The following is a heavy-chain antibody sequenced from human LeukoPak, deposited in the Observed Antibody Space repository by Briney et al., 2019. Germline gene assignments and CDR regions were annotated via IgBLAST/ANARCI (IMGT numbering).Heavy chain of an antibody. D-gene: IGHD1-26*01. CDR3: ARHKQSGTYYDAFDI. CDR2: IYYSGST. V-gene: IGHV4-39*01. J-gene: IGHJ3*02. CDR1: GGSIGSTTYY. Sequence: PSETLSLTCTVSGGSIGSTTYYWGWICQPPGKELECIGSIYYSGSTYYNPSLKSRVTISLDTSKNQFSLKLSSVTAADTAVYYCARHKQSGTYYDAFDIWGQGTMVTVSS.